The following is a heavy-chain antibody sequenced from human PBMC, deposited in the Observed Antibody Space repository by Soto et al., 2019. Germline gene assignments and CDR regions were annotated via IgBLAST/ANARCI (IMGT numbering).Heavy chain of an antibody. D-gene: IGHD3-10*01. V-gene: IGHV1-18*01. CDR2: ISAYNDNT. Sequence: QIQLVQSGAEVKKAGASVKVSCKASGYTFTNYGISWVRQALGQGLEWMGWISAYNDNTNYAQKFQGRVTLTTDTSTRRAYMELRSLTSDDTAVYYCAREGYYYGSGSYSPRRYYGMDVWGQGTTVTVFS. CDR1: GYTFTNYG. J-gene: IGHJ6*02. CDR3: AREGYYYGSGSYSPRRYYGMDV.